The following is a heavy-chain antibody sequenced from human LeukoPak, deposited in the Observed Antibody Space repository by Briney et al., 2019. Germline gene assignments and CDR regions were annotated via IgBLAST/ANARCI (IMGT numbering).Heavy chain of an antibody. V-gene: IGHV1-2*02. CDR2: INPNSGGT. J-gene: IGHJ6*02. Sequence: ASVKVSCKASGYTFTGYYMHWVRQAPGQGLEWMGWINPNSGGTNYAQKFQGRVTMTRDTSISTAYTELSRLRSDDTAVYYCARDTYYDFWSGYYFSGMDVWGQGTTVTVSS. CDR1: GYTFTGYY. D-gene: IGHD3-3*01. CDR3: ARDTYYDFWSGYYFSGMDV.